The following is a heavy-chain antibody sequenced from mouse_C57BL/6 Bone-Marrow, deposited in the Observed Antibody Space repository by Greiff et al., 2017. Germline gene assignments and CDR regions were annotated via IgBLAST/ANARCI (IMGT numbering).Heavy chain of an antibody. Sequence: QVQLQQPGAELVRPGTSVKLSCKASGYTFTSYWMHWVKQRPGQGLEWIGVIDPSDSYTNYNQKFKGKATLTVDTSSSTAYMQLSSLTSEASAVYDCARDYNGSSFDYWGQGTTLTVSS. D-gene: IGHD1-1*01. CDR2: IDPSDSYT. CDR3: ARDYNGSSFDY. CDR1: GYTFTSYW. J-gene: IGHJ2*01. V-gene: IGHV1-59*01.